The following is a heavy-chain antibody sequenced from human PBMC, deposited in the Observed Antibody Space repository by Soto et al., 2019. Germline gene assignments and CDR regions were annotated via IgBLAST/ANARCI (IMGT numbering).Heavy chain of an antibody. CDR2: ISAYDGYT. CDR1: GYTFTRYG. J-gene: IGHJ6*02. V-gene: IGHV1-18*01. Sequence: ASVKVSCKASGYTFTRYGISWVRQAPGQGLEWLGWISAYDGYTNYAQILQGRVSMTTDTSTKTAYMELRSLRSDDTAMYYCARGGFYDSSGARNYYYYGMNVWGQGTTVTVSS. D-gene: IGHD3-22*01. CDR3: ARGGFYDSSGARNYYYYGMNV.